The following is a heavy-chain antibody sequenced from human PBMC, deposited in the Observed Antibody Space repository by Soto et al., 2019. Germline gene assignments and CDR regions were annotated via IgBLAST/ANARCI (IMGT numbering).Heavy chain of an antibody. CDR3: ARDRSTSYYYDNWYFDL. CDR2: ISSSSSTI. V-gene: IGHV3-48*02. CDR1: GFTFSSYS. D-gene: IGHD3-22*01. J-gene: IGHJ2*01. Sequence: PGGSLRLSCAASGFTFSSYSMNWVRQAPGKGLEWVSYISSSSSTIYYADSVKGRFTISRDNAKNSLYLQMNSLRDEDTAVYYCARDRSTSYYYDNWYFDLWGRGTLVTVSS.